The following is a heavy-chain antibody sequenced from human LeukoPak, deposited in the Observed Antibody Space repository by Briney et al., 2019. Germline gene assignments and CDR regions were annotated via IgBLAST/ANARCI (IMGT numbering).Heavy chain of an antibody. CDR3: ARSSSWYHFDY. V-gene: IGHV4-39*01. CDR2: IYYSGST. J-gene: IGHJ4*02. Sequence: SETLSLTCTVSGGSISSYYWGWIRQPPGKGLEWIGSIYYSGSTYYNPSLKSRVTISVDTSKNQFSLKLSSVTAADTAVYYCARSSSWYHFDYWGQGILVTVSS. CDR1: GGSISSYY. D-gene: IGHD6-13*01.